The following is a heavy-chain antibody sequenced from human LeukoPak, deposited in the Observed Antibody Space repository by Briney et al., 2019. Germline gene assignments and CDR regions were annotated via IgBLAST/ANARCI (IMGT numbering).Heavy chain of an antibody. CDR1: GASVSSNSAA. J-gene: IGHJ3*02. D-gene: IGHD6-19*01. Sequence: SQTLSLTFAISGASVSSNSAAWNWIRQSPSKGLEWLGSTYNRSTWYNDYAESVKSRITIKADTSRNQISLQMNSVAPEDTAVYYCATVPERTALAGTDAFDMWGQGTLVSVSS. V-gene: IGHV6-1*01. CDR2: TYNRSTWYN. CDR3: ATVPERTALAGTDAFDM.